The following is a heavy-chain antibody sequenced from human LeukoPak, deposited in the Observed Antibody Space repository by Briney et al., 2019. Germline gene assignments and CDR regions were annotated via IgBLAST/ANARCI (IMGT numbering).Heavy chain of an antibody. Sequence: PGGSLRLSCAASGFTFSSYSMNWVRQAPGKGLEWVSYISSSSSIRYYADSVKGRFTISRDNAKNSLYLQMNSLRAEDTAVYYCARDPDIVALLDYWGQGTLVTVSS. D-gene: IGHD5-12*01. CDR2: ISSSSSIR. J-gene: IGHJ4*02. CDR3: ARDPDIVALLDY. CDR1: GFTFSSYS. V-gene: IGHV3-48*04.